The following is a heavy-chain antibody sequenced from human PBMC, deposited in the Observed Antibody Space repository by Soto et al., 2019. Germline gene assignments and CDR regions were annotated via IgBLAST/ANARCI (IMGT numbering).Heavy chain of an antibody. CDR1: GFSLSTSGVG. CDR2: IYWDDDK. Sequence: SGPTLVNPTQTLTLTCTFSGFSLSTSGVGVGWIRQPPGKALEWLALIYWDDDKRYSPSLKSRLTITNDTSKNQVVLTMTNMDPVDTATYYCAQAYGGSGSYYNNWFDPWGQGALVTVSS. V-gene: IGHV2-5*02. J-gene: IGHJ5*02. CDR3: AQAYGGSGSYYNNWFDP. D-gene: IGHD3-10*01.